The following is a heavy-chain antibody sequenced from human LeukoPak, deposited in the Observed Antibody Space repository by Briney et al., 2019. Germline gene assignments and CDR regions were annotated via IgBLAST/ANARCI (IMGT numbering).Heavy chain of an antibody. Sequence: PSETLSLTCTVSGGSISTYYWSWVRQAPGKGLEWVSAISGSGGSTYYADSVKGRFTISRDNSKNTLYLQMNSLRAEDTAVYYCASAYSSSWYMDYWGQGTLVTVSS. CDR2: ISGSGGST. V-gene: IGHV3-23*01. CDR1: GGSISTYY. CDR3: ASAYSSSWYMDY. D-gene: IGHD6-13*01. J-gene: IGHJ4*02.